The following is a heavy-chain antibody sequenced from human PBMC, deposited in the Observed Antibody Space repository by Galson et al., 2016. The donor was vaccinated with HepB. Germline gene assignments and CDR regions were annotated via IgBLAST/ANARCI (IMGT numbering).Heavy chain of an antibody. CDR2: MNGAATDQ. Sequence: SLRLSCAASGFDFYTARVSWVRQAPGKGLEWVANMNGAATDQNYVDSVRGRFSISRDNSKNTVYLQMNSLRAEDTGVYFCARGPLRYGDFWGQGALVTVSS. D-gene: IGHD5-18*01. CDR1: GFDFYTAR. CDR3: ARGPLRYGDF. J-gene: IGHJ4*02. V-gene: IGHV3-7*02.